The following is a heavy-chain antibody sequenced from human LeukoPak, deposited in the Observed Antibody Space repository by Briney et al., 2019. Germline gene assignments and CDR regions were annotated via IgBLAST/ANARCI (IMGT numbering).Heavy chain of an antibody. CDR2: IKRQSDGGTT. J-gene: IGHJ4*02. V-gene: IGHV3-15*01. CDR1: GFTFTNAR. CDR3: TTDCPRDSTGY. Sequence: GGSLRLSCAASGFTFTNARMSWVRQAPGKGLEWVGRIKRQSDGGTTDYAAPVKGRFTISRDDSKNTLYLQMDSLKTEDTAVYYCTTDCPRDSTGYWGQGTLVTVSS. D-gene: IGHD5-24*01.